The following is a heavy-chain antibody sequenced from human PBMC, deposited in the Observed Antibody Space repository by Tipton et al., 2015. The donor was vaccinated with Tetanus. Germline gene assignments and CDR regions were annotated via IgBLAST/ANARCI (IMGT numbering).Heavy chain of an antibody. V-gene: IGHV4-39*01. CDR2: IYYGGST. D-gene: IGHD2-21*01. CDR1: GGSISNSEYY. CDR3: ARRSHIGAPV. Sequence: LRLSCSLSGGSISNSEYYWAWIRQPPGKGLEWVGSIYYGGSTYFNPSLRSRGTISIDTSRNQFSLQLSSVTAADTALYFCARRSHIGAPVWGQGTLVTVAS. J-gene: IGHJ3*01.